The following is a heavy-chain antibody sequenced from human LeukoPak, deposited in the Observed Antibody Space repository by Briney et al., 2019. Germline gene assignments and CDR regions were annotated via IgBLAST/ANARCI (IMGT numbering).Heavy chain of an antibody. CDR2: IIPIFGTA. Sequence: SVKVSCKASGGTFSSYAISWVRQAPGQGLEWMGGIIPIFGTANYAQKFQGRVTITADKSTSTAYMELSSLRSEDTAVYYCASSFGGVIDYYYYYMDVWGKGTTVTVSS. D-gene: IGHD3-16*02. J-gene: IGHJ6*03. CDR3: ASSFGGVIDYYYYYMDV. CDR1: GGTFSSYA. V-gene: IGHV1-69*06.